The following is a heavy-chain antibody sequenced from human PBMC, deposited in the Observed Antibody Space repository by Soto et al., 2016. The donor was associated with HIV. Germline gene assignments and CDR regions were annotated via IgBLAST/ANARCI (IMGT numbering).Heavy chain of an antibody. Sequence: QVQLVQSGAEVKKPGASVKVSCKASGYTFTSYDINWVRQAPGQGLEWMGWMNPYSGNTGYAQKFQGRVTITRNTSISTSYMELTTLRSDDTAVYYCARAPIVWSSYSGYELAYWGQGTLVTVSS. V-gene: IGHV1-8*03. J-gene: IGHJ4*02. CDR3: ARAPIVWSSYSGYELAY. CDR1: GYTFTSYD. D-gene: IGHD5-12*01. CDR2: MNPYSGNT.